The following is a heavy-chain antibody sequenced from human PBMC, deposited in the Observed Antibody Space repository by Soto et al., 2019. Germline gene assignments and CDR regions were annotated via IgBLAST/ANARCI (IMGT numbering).Heavy chain of an antibody. D-gene: IGHD6-13*01. J-gene: IGHJ5*02. CDR3: ARERGIAAAGTFWFDP. Sequence: ASVKVSCKASGYTFTSYAMHWVRQAPGQRLEWMGWINAGNGNTKYSQKFQGRVTITRDTSASTAYMELSSLRSEDTAVYYCARERGIAAAGTFWFDPWGQGTLVTVSS. CDR2: INAGNGNT. CDR1: GYTFTSYA. V-gene: IGHV1-3*01.